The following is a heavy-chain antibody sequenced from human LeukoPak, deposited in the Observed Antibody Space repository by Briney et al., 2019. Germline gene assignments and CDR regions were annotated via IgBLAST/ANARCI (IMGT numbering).Heavy chain of an antibody. CDR2: ISGSGGST. J-gene: IGHJ4*02. CDR1: GFSFTTHA. D-gene: IGHD1-26*01. Sequence: GGSLRLSCVASGFSFTTHAMGWVRQAPGKGLEWVSHISGSGGSTKYSGSVKGRFTISRDNSKNTLYLQMNSLRAEDTAVYYCAKDRSGSYSQGLDYWGQGTLVTVSS. V-gene: IGHV3-23*01. CDR3: AKDRSGSYSQGLDY.